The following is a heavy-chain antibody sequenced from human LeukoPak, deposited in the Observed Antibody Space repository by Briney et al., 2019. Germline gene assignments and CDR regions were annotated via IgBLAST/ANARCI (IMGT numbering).Heavy chain of an antibody. V-gene: IGHV4-59*01. Sequence: SETLSLTCTVSGGPLSAYYWTWIRHPPGKGLEWIGYIYDTGNTNYNPSLKCRVTISVDTSKNQLSLKLTSVTAADTAVYYCASGETGSTLGGYWGQGTLVTVSS. CDR1: GGPLSAYY. D-gene: IGHD1-1*01. J-gene: IGHJ4*02. CDR2: IYDTGNT. CDR3: ASGETGSTLGGY.